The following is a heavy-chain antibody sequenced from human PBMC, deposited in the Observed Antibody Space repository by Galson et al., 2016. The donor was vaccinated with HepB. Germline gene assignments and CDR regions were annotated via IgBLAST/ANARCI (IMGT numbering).Heavy chain of an antibody. Sequence: EPLSLTCTVSGDSISNYFWSWIRQSPGRGLEWIAYISSSGNSNHNPSLKSRVTLSTDASKNHLSLKVSSVTAADTAVYYCARVRGDHYNMDIWGQGTTVIVS. CDR1: GDSISNYF. CDR3: ARVRGDHYNMDI. D-gene: IGHD2-21*02. J-gene: IGHJ6*02. V-gene: IGHV4-4*08. CDR2: ISSSGNS.